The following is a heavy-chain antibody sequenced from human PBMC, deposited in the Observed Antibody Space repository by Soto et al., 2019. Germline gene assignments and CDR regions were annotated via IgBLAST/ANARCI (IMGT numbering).Heavy chain of an antibody. V-gene: IGHV3-23*01. J-gene: IGHJ4*02. CDR3: AKDSYWDIVVVPAAIGLVDY. D-gene: IGHD2-2*01. CDR2: ISGSGGST. CDR1: GFTFSSYA. Sequence: HPGGSLRLSCAASGFTFSSYAMSWVRQAPGKGLEWVSAISGSGGSTYYADSVKGRFTISRDNSKNTLYLQMNSLRAEDTAVYYCAKDSYWDIVVVPAAIGLVDYWGQGTLVTVSS.